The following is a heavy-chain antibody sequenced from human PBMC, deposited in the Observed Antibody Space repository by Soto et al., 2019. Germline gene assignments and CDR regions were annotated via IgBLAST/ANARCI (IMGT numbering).Heavy chain of an antibody. V-gene: IGHV4-39*01. CDR3: ARRTVNIRTFYSGLKTHCFDY. J-gene: IGHJ4*02. D-gene: IGHD6-19*01. CDR1: GGSISSSSYY. Sequence: PSETLSLTCAVSGGSISSSSYYWGWIRQPPGKGLEWIGSIYYSGSTYYTPSLQSRVAISVDTSENQFSLKPNSVTAADTAVYYCARRTVNIRTFYSGLKTHCFDYWGQGTLVTVSS. CDR2: IYYSGST.